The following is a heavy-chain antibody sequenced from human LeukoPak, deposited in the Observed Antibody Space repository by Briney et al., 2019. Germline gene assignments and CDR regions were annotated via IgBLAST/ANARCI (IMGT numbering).Heavy chain of an antibody. D-gene: IGHD6-19*01. Sequence: ASVKVSCKASGYTFTSYGITWVRQAPGQGLEWMGWIRGSNGDTNYAQKLQGRVTMTTDTSTSTAYMELRGLRSDDPGVYYCARAPTTYNNAWGGYWGQGTLVAVSS. CDR3: ARAPTTYNNAWGGY. CDR1: GYTFTSYG. V-gene: IGHV1-18*01. J-gene: IGHJ4*02. CDR2: IRGSNGDT.